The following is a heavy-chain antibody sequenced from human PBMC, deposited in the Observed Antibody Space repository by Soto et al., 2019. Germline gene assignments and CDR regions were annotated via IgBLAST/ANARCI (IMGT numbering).Heavy chain of an antibody. CDR1: GFTFNNYG. J-gene: IGHJ3*01. Sequence: QVQLVESGGGVVQPGRSLRLSCAASGFTFNNYGMHWARQAPGKGLEWVAAISNDGSDKYYADSVKGRLTISRDNSKNTVFLQMSSLRDEYTAVYYCAKDQARAASHGIDWGQGTMVTVSS. V-gene: IGHV3-30*18. CDR2: ISNDGSDK. CDR3: AKDQARAASHGID. D-gene: IGHD6-13*01.